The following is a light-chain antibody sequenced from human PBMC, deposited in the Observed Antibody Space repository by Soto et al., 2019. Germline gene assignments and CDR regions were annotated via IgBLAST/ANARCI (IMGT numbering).Light chain of an antibody. CDR3: CSYAGTTTWV. J-gene: IGLJ2*01. V-gene: IGLV2-23*02. CDR1: SSDVGSHNF. CDR2: EVT. Sequence: QSVLTQPASVSGSPGQSITISCTGTSSDVGSHNFVSWYQQRPGKAPKLMIFEVTKRPSGVSSRFSASKSGNTASLTISGVQAEDEADYYCCSYAGTTTWVFGGGTKVTFL.